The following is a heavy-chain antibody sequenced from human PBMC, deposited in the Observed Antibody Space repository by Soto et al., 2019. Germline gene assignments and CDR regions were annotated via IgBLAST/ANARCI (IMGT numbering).Heavy chain of an antibody. Sequence: EVQLVTSGGGLIQPGGSLRLSCAASGFAVNSNYMSWVRQAPGKGLEWVSVIFGGGSTDYSDSVKGRFTISRDNSKNTLYLQMNSLRTEDTAVYYCVRTSSYWGQGTLVTVSS. J-gene: IGHJ4*02. D-gene: IGHD2-2*01. CDR3: VRTSSY. CDR1: GFAVNSNY. CDR2: IFGGGST. V-gene: IGHV3-53*01.